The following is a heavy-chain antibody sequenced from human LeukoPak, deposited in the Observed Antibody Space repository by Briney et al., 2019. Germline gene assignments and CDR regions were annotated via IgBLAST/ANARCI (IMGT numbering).Heavy chain of an antibody. Sequence: GGSLRLSCAASGFSFSTYGMHWVRQAPGKGLEWVAFIQYDGDDKFYADSVKGRFTISRDNSKKTVYLQMNRLRPEDTAVYYCAKEVQLLPFDYWGQGTLVTVSS. CDR1: GFSFSTYG. CDR3: AKEVQLLPFDY. D-gene: IGHD6-6*01. CDR2: IQYDGDDK. J-gene: IGHJ4*02. V-gene: IGHV3-30*02.